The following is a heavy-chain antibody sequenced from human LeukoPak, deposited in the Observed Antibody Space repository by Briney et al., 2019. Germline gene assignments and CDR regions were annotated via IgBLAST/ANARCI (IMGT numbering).Heavy chain of an antibody. CDR3: ATAGYSSSWALGP. J-gene: IGHJ5*02. D-gene: IGHD6-13*01. CDR2: IYYSGST. CDR1: GGSISSSSYY. V-gene: IGHV4-39*01. Sequence: SETLSLTCTVSGGSISSSSYYWGWIRQPPGKGLEWIGSIYYSGSTYYNPSLKSRVTISVDTSKNQFSLKLSSVTAADTAVYYCATAGYSSSWALGPWGQGTLVTVSS.